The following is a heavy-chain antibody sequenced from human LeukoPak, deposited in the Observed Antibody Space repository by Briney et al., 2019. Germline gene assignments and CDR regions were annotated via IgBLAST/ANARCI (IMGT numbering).Heavy chain of an antibody. J-gene: IGHJ4*02. CDR3: ARDPGRSGSYFDS. Sequence: PPGGSLRLSCAASGFTFSSYDMHWVRQATGKGLEWVSAIGTAGDTYYPGSVKGRFTISRDNAKNSLFLQMNSLRAEDTAVYYCARDPGRSGSYFDSWGQGTLVTVSS. CDR1: GFTFSSYD. CDR2: IGTAGDT. D-gene: IGHD1-26*01. V-gene: IGHV3-13*01.